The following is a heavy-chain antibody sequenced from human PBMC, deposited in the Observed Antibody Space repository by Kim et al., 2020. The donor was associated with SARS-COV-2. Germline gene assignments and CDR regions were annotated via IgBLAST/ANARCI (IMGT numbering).Heavy chain of an antibody. CDR3: ARDQVNYDFWSGADY. D-gene: IGHD3-3*01. Sequence: ASVKVSCKASGYTFTGYYMHWVRQAPGQGLEWMGRINPNSGGTNYAQKFQGRVTMTRDTSISTAYMELSRLRSDDTAVYYCARDQVNYDFWSGADYWGQGTLVTVS. V-gene: IGHV1-2*06. CDR2: INPNSGGT. CDR1: GYTFTGYY. J-gene: IGHJ4*02.